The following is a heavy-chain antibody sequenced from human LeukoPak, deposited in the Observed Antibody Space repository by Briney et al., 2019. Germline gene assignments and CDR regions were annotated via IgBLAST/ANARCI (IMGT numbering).Heavy chain of an antibody. V-gene: IGHV3-7*05. CDR1: GFTFSSYW. D-gene: IGHD3-10*01. J-gene: IGHJ1*01. CDR2: IKQDGSEK. Sequence: GGSLRLSCAASGFTFSSYWMSWVRQAPGKGLEWVANIKQDGSEKYYVDSEKGRFTISRDNAKNTLYLQTNSLRAEDTAVYYCARDDFLWFGERGYLQHWGEGTLDTVSS. CDR3: ARDDFLWFGERGYLQH.